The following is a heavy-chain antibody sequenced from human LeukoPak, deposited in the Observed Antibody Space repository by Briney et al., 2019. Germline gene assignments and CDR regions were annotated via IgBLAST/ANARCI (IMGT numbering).Heavy chain of an antibody. CDR1: GYTFSNYW. Sequence: GGSLRLSCAASGYTFSNYWMSWVRQAPGKGLEWVANIKQDGSEKYYVDSVRGRFTISRGNAKNSLCLQMNSLRAEDTAVYYCARDMKLELPASSAYFYGMDVWGRGTTVTVSS. CDR2: IKQDGSEK. D-gene: IGHD1-7*01. V-gene: IGHV3-7*01. J-gene: IGHJ6*02. CDR3: ARDMKLELPASSAYFYGMDV.